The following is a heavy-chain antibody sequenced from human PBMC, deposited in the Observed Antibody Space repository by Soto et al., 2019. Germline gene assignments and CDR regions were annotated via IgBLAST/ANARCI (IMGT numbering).Heavy chain of an antibody. V-gene: IGHV1-69*13. CDR2: IIPIFVTA. Sequence: EASVKVSCKASGGTFSSYAISWVRQAPGQGLEWMGGIIPIFVTANYAQKFQGRVTIIAEESTSTAYMELSSLRSEDTAVYYCASARNKAPQYFDYWRQGTVVTVSS. CDR1: GGTFSSYA. CDR3: ASARNKAPQYFDY. J-gene: IGHJ4*02.